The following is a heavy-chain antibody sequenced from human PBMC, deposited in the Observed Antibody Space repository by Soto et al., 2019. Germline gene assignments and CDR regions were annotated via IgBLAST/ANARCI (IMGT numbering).Heavy chain of an antibody. CDR2: ISWNSGSI. CDR3: AKDNPLIDAFDI. V-gene: IGHV3-9*01. Sequence: EVQLVESGGGLVQPGRSLRLSCAASGFTFDDYAMHWVRQAPGKGLEWVSGISWNSGSIGYAQSVKGRCTISRDNAKNSQYLQMNNLRAEDTALYYCAKDNPLIDAFDILGQGTMITVSS. D-gene: IGHD3-16*01. CDR1: GFTFDDYA. J-gene: IGHJ3*02.